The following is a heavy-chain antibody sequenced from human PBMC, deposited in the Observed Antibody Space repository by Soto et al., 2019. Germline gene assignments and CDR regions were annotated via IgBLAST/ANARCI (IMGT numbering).Heavy chain of an antibody. J-gene: IGHJ4*02. CDR2: IYYSGST. Sequence: PSETLSLTCTVSGGSVISYYWGWIRQPPGKGLEWIGYIYYSGSTKYNPSLKSRVTMSVDTSNNQFSLKVSSVTAADTAVYYCARHSNRNYGLYYFDFWGLGALVTVSS. V-gene: IGHV4-59*08. D-gene: IGHD4-4*01. CDR1: GGSVISYY. CDR3: ARHSNRNYGLYYFDF.